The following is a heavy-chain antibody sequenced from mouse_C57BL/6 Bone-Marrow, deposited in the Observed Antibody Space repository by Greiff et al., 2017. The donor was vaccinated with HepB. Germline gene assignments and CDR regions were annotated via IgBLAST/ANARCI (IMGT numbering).Heavy chain of an antibody. CDR3: ARSWDVNFDV. Sequence: VQLQQSGAELARPGASVKLSCKASCYTFTSYGISWVKQRTGQGLEWIGEIYPRSGNTYYNEKFKGKATLTADKSSSTAYMELRSLTSEDSAVYFCARSWDVNFDVWGTGTTVTVSS. CDR2: IYPRSGNT. CDR1: CYTFTSYG. J-gene: IGHJ1*03. V-gene: IGHV1-81*01. D-gene: IGHD4-1*01.